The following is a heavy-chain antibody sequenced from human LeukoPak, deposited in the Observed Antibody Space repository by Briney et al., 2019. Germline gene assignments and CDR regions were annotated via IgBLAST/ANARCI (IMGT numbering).Heavy chain of an antibody. CDR1: GFTVSSNY. CDR2: IYSGGST. CDR3: ARAGSSWYDGFDY. V-gene: IGHV3-66*02. J-gene: IGHJ4*02. D-gene: IGHD6-13*01. Sequence: GGSLRLSCAASGFTVSSNYMSWVRQAPGKGLEWVSVIYSGGSTYYADSVKGRFTISRDNSKNTLNLQMNSLRAEDTAVYYCARAGSSWYDGFDYWGQGTLVTVSS.